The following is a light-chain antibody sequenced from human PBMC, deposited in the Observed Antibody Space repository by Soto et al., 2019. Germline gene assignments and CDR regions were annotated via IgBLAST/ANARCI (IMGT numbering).Light chain of an antibody. J-gene: IGKJ1*01. CDR2: EAS. V-gene: IGKV3-11*01. CDR3: QQRSNWPPT. CDR1: QSVSSY. Sequence: EIVLTQSPATLSLSPGERATLSCRASQSVSSYLAWYQQKPGQAPRLLIYEASNRATGIPARFSGSGSGTDFPLTISSLEPEDFAVYYCQQRSNWPPTFGQGTKVEIK.